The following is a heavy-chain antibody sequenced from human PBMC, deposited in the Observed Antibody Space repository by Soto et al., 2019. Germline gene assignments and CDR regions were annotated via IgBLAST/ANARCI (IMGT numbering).Heavy chain of an antibody. CDR1: GGSISSGNYY. D-gene: IGHD2-15*01. J-gene: IGHJ3*02. CDR3: ARYCSGGTCQYAFDI. V-gene: IGHV4-31*03. Sequence: TLSLTCTVSGGSISSGNYYWSWIRQHPGKGLEWIAYMSYSGTTYYNPSLKTRVIISLDTSTNQFSLKLSSVTAADTAVYFCARYCSGGTCQYAFDIWGQGILVTVSS. CDR2: MSYSGTT.